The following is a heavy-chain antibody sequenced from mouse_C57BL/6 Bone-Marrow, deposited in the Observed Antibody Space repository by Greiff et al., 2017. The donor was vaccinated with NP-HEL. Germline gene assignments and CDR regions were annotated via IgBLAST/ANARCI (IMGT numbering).Heavy chain of an antibody. CDR2: INPNNGGT. Sequence: EVQLQQSGPELVKPGASVKMSCKASGYTFTDYNMHWVKQSHGKSLEWIGYINPNNGGTSYNQKFKGKATLTVNKSSSTAYMELRSLTSEDSAVYYCAKGIYYYGMGYFDVWGTGTTVTVSS. CDR1: GYTFTDYN. CDR3: AKGIYYYGMGYFDV. J-gene: IGHJ1*03. D-gene: IGHD1-1*01. V-gene: IGHV1-22*01.